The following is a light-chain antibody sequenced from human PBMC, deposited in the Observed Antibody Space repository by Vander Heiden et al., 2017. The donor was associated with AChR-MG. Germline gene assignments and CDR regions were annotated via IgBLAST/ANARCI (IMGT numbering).Light chain of an antibody. J-gene: IGKJ2*01. CDR3: QQRSDWPPRYT. Sequence: EIVLPQSPATLSLSPGERATLSCRASQSVSYFLGWYQQKPGQAPRLLIYGASNRATGIPARFSGSGSVTDFTLTISSLEPEDSAVYYCQQRSDWPPRYTFGQGTKLEI. V-gene: IGKV3-11*01. CDR1: QSVSYF. CDR2: GAS.